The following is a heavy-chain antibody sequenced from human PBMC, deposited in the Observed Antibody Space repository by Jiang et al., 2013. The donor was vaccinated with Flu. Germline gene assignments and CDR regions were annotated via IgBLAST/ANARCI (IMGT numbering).Heavy chain of an antibody. CDR1: GFTFSSYA. D-gene: IGHD2-2*01. J-gene: IGHJ4*02. V-gene: IGHV3-30*04. CDR3: ARVLNTSPYASRSLYYFDY. CDR2: ISYDGSNK. Sequence: RLSCAASGFTFSSYAMHWVRQAPGKGLEWVAVISYDGSNKYYADSVKGRFTISRDNSKNTLYLQMNSLRAEDTAVYYCARVLNTSPYASRSLYYFDYWGQGTLVTVSS.